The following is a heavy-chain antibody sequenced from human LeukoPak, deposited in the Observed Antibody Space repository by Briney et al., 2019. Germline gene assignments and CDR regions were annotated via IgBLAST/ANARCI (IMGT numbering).Heavy chain of an antibody. CDR3: ARAGYCSGGSCYSRGHWFDP. J-gene: IGHJ5*02. CDR1: GGSISSYY. Sequence: SETLSLTCTVSGGSISSYYWSWIRQPAGKGLEWIGRIYTSGSTNYNPSLKCRVTMSVDTSKNQFSLKLSSVTAADTAVYYCARAGYCSGGSCYSRGHWFDPWGQGTLVTVSS. D-gene: IGHD2-15*01. V-gene: IGHV4-4*07. CDR2: IYTSGST.